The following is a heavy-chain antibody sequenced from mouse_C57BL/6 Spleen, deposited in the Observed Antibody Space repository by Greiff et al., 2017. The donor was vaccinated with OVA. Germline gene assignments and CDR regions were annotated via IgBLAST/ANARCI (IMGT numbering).Heavy chain of an antibody. CDR1: GYTFTSYW. J-gene: IGHJ4*01. Sequence: QVHVKQPGTELVKPGASVKLSCKASGYTFTSYWMHWVKQRPGQGLEWIGNINPSNGGTNYNEKFKSKATLTVDKSSSTAYMQLSSLTSEESAVYYCAKGGDYYAMDYWGQGTSVTVSS. V-gene: IGHV1-53*01. CDR2: INPSNGGT. CDR3: AKGGDYYAMDY.